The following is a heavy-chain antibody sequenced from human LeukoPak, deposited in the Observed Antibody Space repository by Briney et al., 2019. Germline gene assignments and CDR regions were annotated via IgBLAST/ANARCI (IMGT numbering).Heavy chain of an antibody. Sequence: PSETLSLTCTVSGGSISSYYWSWIRQPPGKGLEWIGYIYYSGSTNYNPSLKSRVTISVDTSKNQFSLKLSSVTAADTAVYYCARGLWFGELSEQNRFDPWGQGTLVTVSS. V-gene: IGHV4-59*01. CDR1: GGSISSYY. CDR2: IYYSGST. J-gene: IGHJ5*02. CDR3: ARGLWFGELSEQNRFDP. D-gene: IGHD3-10*01.